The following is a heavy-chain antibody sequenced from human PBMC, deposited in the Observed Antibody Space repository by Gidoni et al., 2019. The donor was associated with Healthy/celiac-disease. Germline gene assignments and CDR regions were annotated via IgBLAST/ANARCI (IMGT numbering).Heavy chain of an antibody. V-gene: IGHV3-23*01. CDR1: GFTFSSYA. D-gene: IGHD2-15*01. J-gene: IGHJ1*01. CDR3: AKDGPTSRRVVAAWGGAYFQH. CDR2: ISGSGGST. Sequence: EVQLLESGGGLVQPGGSLRLSCAASGFTFSSYAMSWVRQAPGKGLEWVSAISGSGGSTYYADSVKGRFTISRDNSKNTLYLQMNSLRAEDTAVYYCAKDGPTSRRVVAAWGGAYFQHWGQGTLVTVSS.